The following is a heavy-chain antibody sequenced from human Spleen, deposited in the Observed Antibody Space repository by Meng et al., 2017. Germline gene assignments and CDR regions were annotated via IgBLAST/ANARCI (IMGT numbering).Heavy chain of an antibody. Sequence: KVSCKGSGYSFTSYCIGWVRQMPGKGLEWMGLIYPGNSDSRYSPSFQGQVTFSADKSSSTAYLQWRRLKASDSATYYCMRLLYSGSDCDHWGQGTQVTVSS. D-gene: IGHD1-26*01. V-gene: IGHV5-51*01. CDR2: IYPGNSDS. CDR1: GYSFTSYC. J-gene: IGHJ4*02. CDR3: MRLLYSGSDCDH.